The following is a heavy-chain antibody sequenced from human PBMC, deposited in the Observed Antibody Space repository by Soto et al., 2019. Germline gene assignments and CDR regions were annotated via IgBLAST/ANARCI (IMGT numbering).Heavy chain of an antibody. CDR1: VFTFINFG. V-gene: IGHV3-33*01. J-gene: IGHJ5*02. CDR2: VWYDGSSK. Sequence: TVSCKAPVFTFINFGMNWVRQAPGKGLEWVARVWYDGSSKYYVDSVKGRFTISRDNSKETVYLQMNSLRAEDTAVYYCARYNWFDPWGQGTLVTVSS. CDR3: ARYNWFDP.